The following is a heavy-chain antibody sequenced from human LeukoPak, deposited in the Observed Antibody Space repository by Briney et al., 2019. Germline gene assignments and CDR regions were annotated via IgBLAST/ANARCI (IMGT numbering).Heavy chain of an antibody. V-gene: IGHV1-69*01. CDR2: IIPIFGTA. D-gene: IGHD3-10*01. CDR3: ARDDRLGSGPPGY. J-gene: IGHJ4*02. CDR1: GGTFSSCA. Sequence: ASVKVSCKASGGTFSSCAISWVRQAPGQGLEWMGGIIPIFGTANYAQKFQGRVTITADESTSTAYMELSSLRSEDTAVYYCARDDRLGSGPPGYWGQGTLVTVSS.